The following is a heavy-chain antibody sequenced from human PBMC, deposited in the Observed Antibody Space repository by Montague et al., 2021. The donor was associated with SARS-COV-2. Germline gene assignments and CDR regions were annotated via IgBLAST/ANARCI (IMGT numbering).Heavy chain of an antibody. Sequence: SVKVSCKASGFTFTSSAVQWVRQARGQRLEWIGCIVVGSGNTNYAQKFQERVTITRDMSTSTAYMELSSLRSEDTAVYYCAAVRAVAGYYYYGMDVWGQGTTVTVSS. V-gene: IGHV1-58*01. J-gene: IGHJ6*02. D-gene: IGHD6-19*01. CDR2: IVVGSGNT. CDR1: GFTFTSSA. CDR3: AAVRAVAGYYYYGMDV.